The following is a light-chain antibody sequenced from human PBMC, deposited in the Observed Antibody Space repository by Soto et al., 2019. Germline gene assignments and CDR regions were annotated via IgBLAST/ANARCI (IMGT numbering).Light chain of an antibody. CDR2: WAS. V-gene: IGKV4-1*01. J-gene: IGKJ1*01. CDR1: QSVLYSSNNKNY. CDR3: QQCYSSKWT. Sequence: DIVMTQSPDSLAVSLGERATINCKSSQSVLYSSNNKNYLAWYQQKPGQPPKLLIYWASTRESGVPDRFRGSGSGTDFTLTITSLQAEDVAVYYCQQCYSSKWTFGQGTKVDI.